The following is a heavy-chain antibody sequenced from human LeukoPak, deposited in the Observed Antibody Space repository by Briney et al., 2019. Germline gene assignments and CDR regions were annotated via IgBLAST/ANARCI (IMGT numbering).Heavy chain of an antibody. CDR1: GFTFRNYW. Sequence: GGSVRLSCAASGFTFRNYWMTWVRQVPGKGLEWVANIKEDGSDKYYVDSVKGRFTISRDNAKNSLFLQMISLRAEDTAVYYCARDASPYDSGGYYYDAFDIWGRGTMVTVSS. V-gene: IGHV3-7*01. D-gene: IGHD3-22*01. CDR3: ARDASPYDSGGYYYDAFDI. CDR2: IKEDGSDK. J-gene: IGHJ3*02.